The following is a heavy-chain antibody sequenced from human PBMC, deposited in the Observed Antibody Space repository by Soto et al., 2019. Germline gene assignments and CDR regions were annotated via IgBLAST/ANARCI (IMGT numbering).Heavy chain of an antibody. Sequence: AGGSLRLSCLASGFTFSDYAMTWVRHVPGRGLEWVASLDGAGGSTYYADSVRGRFTISRDNSQNTLFLQMKRLTVDDTAIYYCAAPRDEYGSGVSWFTYGMDIWGQGTTVTVS. J-gene: IGHJ6*02. CDR3: AAPRDEYGSGVSWFTYGMDI. D-gene: IGHD3-10*01. CDR2: LDGAGGST. V-gene: IGHV3-23*01. CDR1: GFTFSDYA.